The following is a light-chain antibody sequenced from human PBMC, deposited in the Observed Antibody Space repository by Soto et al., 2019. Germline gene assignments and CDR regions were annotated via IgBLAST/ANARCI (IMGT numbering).Light chain of an antibody. CDR3: QHRSNWPLT. Sequence: EVVLTQSPATLSLSPGDGATLSCRASQSVGSYLAWYQQKPGQAPRLLIYDASNRATGVPARFSGSGSGTDVTLTIGSLEPEEFALYYCQHRSNWPLTFGGGTKVEI. CDR1: QSVGSY. V-gene: IGKV3-11*01. CDR2: DAS. J-gene: IGKJ4*01.